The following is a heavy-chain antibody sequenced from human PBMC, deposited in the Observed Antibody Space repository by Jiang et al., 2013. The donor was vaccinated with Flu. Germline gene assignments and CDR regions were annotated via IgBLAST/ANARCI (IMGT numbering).Heavy chain of an antibody. D-gene: IGHD3-22*01. CDR1: GGTFSSYA. V-gene: IGHV1-46*01. J-gene: IGHJ5*02. Sequence: GAEVKKPGSSVKVSCKASGGTFSSYAISWVRQAPGQGLEWMGIINPSGGSTSYAQKFQGRVTMTRDTSTSTVYMELSSLRSEDTAVYYCAREEPSSPYYYDSSGFGFDPWGQGTLVTVSS. CDR3: AREEPSSPYYYDSSGFGFDP. CDR2: INPSGGST.